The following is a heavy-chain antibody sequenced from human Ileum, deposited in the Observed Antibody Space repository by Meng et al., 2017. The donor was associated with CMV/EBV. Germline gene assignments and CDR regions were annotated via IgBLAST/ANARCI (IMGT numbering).Heavy chain of an antibody. Sequence: AGSGLPLGSYSFNGVRQGPGKGLEWVSAISSGSGNIYYADSVKGRFTISRDDAKNSLSLQMNSLRAEDTAVYYCAREHYDFWNGYPYWGQGTLVTVSS. D-gene: IGHD3-3*01. CDR3: AREHYDFWNGYPY. V-gene: IGHV3-21*01. CDR1: GLPLGSYS. CDR2: ISSGSGNI. J-gene: IGHJ4*02.